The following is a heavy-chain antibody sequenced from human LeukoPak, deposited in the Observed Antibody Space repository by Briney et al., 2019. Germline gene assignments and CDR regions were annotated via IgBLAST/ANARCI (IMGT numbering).Heavy chain of an antibody. Sequence: PGGSLRLSCAASGFTFSSYAMSWVRQAPGKGLGWVSAISGSGGSTYYADSVKGRFTISRDNSKNTLDLQMNSLRAEDTAVYYCAKSRARIAVAGTVYFQHWGQGTLVTVSS. CDR1: GFTFSSYA. J-gene: IGHJ1*01. CDR2: ISGSGGST. CDR3: AKSRARIAVAGTVYFQH. D-gene: IGHD6-19*01. V-gene: IGHV3-23*01.